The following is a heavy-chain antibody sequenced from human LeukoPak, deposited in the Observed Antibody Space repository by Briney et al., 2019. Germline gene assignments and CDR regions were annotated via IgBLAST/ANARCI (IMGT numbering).Heavy chain of an antibody. V-gene: IGHV1-2*06. Sequence: GASVKVSCKASGYTFTGCYMHWVRQAPGQGLEWMGRINPNSGGTNYAQKFQGRVTMTRDTSISTAYMELSRLRSDDTAVYYCARDQPSVLRYFDWLAGNFDYWGQGTLVTVSS. CDR3: ARDQPSVLRYFDWLAGNFDY. D-gene: IGHD3-9*01. J-gene: IGHJ4*02. CDR2: INPNSGGT. CDR1: GYTFTGCY.